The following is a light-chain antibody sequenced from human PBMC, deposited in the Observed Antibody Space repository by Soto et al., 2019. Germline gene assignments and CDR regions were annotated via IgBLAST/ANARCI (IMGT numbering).Light chain of an antibody. Sequence: EIVMTQSPATLSVSPGERATLSCRASQSVSSNLAWYQQKPGQAPRLLIYGASTRATGLPARFSGSGSGTEFTLTISSLQSEDIAIYYCRQYDNWPPWTFGQGTKVDIK. J-gene: IGKJ1*01. V-gene: IGKV3-15*01. CDR3: RQYDNWPPWT. CDR2: GAS. CDR1: QSVSSN.